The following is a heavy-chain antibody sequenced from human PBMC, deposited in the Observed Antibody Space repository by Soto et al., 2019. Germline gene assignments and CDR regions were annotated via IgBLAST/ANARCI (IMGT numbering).Heavy chain of an antibody. J-gene: IGHJ4*02. CDR1: GFIFRNDW. D-gene: IGHD2-8*01. V-gene: IGHV3-15*01. Sequence: EVQLVESGGGWATPGGSLRLSCAASGFIFRNDWMNWVRQAPGKGLEWVARIKTKIDGGTTDYAAPVQGRFFISRDDSQNTLFLQMNILQTEDTAVYYCMTQADINGRGHWGQGTLVTVAA. CDR2: IKTKIDGGTT. CDR3: MTQADINGRGH.